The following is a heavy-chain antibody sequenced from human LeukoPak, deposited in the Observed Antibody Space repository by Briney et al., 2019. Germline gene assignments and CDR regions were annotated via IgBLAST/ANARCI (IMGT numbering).Heavy chain of an antibody. J-gene: IGHJ4*02. D-gene: IGHD2-2*01. CDR2: INSEGSTI. Sequence: PGESLRLSCAASGFTFSNNWMHWVRQAPGKGLVWVSRINSEGSTISYADSVKGRFTISRDNAKNTLYLQMNSLRAEDTAVYYCARGGVPAAFDYWGQGTLVTVS. CDR3: ARGGVPAAFDY. V-gene: IGHV3-74*01. CDR1: GFTFSNNW.